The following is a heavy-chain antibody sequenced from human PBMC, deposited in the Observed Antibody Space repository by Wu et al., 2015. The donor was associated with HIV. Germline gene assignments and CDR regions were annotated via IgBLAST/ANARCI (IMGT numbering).Heavy chain of an antibody. D-gene: IGHD3-10*01. V-gene: IGHV1-2*02. CDR2: MNPKNGDM. CDR3: SRDDDGRSVRGRDV. CDR1: RYTFNGFY. J-gene: IGHJ6*01. Sequence: QVQLVQSGAEVKKPGASVKVSCQASRYTFNGFYIHWVRQAPGQGLEWMGWMNPKNGDMRSAQKFQGRVTMTRDTSITTAFMELSRLKSDDSAMYFLSRDDDGRSVRGRDV.